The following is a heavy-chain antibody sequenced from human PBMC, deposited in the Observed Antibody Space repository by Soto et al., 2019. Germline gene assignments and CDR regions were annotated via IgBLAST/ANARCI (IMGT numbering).Heavy chain of an antibody. CDR2: IYFDGITT. CDR1: GFTFNTHW. V-gene: IGHV3-74*01. D-gene: IGHD1-26*01. CDR3: ARGGAMGVDY. J-gene: IGHJ4*02. Sequence: PGGCMRLSCTASGFTFNTHWMHWVRQAPGKGLVWVSRIYFDGITTNYADSVKGRLTVSRDNAKNTVYLHVNTLRDEDTAVYYCARGGAMGVDYWGQGTLVTVSS.